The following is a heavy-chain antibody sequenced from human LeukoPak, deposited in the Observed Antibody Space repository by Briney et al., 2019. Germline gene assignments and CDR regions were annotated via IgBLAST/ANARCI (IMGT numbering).Heavy chain of an antibody. Sequence: SETLSLTCTVSGGSISSSNYYWGWIRQPPGKGLEWIGSFYYTGNTYYNPSLKSRVTISVDTSKNQFSLKLSSVTAADTAVYYCARGSSITGTTPFDYWGQGTLVTVSS. D-gene: IGHD1-20*01. V-gene: IGHV4-39*01. CDR2: FYYTGNT. J-gene: IGHJ4*02. CDR3: ARGSSITGTTPFDY. CDR1: GGSISSSNYY.